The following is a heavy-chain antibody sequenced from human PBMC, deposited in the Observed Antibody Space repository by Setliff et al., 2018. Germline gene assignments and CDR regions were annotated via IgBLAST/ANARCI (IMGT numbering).Heavy chain of an antibody. D-gene: IGHD1-7*01. J-gene: IGHJ4*02. CDR3: ASRDPGTSVDY. CDR1: GGSISSYY. Sequence: SETLSLTCTVSGGSISSYYWSWIRQPPGKGLEWIGEIYRTGGTNYNPSLKSRVTISLDKSENQFSLKVTSLTAADTSVYYCASRDPGTSVDYWGQGTLVTVSS. V-gene: IGHV4-4*09. CDR2: IYRTGGT.